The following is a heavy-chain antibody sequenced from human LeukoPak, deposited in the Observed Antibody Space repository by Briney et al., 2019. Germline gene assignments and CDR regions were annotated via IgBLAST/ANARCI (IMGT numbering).Heavy chain of an antibody. CDR1: GGSISSPHYY. J-gene: IGHJ4*02. V-gene: IGHV4-39*07. CDR3: ARDGPSVYFAH. CDR2: NSGSA. Sequence: PSETLSLTCTVSGGSISSPHYYWGWIRQPPGKGLEYIGTNSGSAYYNRSLESRVTISVDTSKNQFSLRLSSVTAADTAVYYCARDGPSVYFAHWGQGTLVTVSS.